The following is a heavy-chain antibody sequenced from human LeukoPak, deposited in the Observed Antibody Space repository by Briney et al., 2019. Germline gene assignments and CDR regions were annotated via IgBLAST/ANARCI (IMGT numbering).Heavy chain of an antibody. Sequence: GGSLRLSCAASGFTSSSYAMSWVRQAPGKGLEWVSAISGSGGSTYYADSVKGRFTISRDNSKNTLYLQMNSLRAEDTAVYYCAKDSHDYIWGSYREDDYWGQGTLVTVSS. CDR1: GFTSSSYA. CDR3: AKDSHDYIWGSYREDDY. CDR2: ISGSGGST. V-gene: IGHV3-23*01. D-gene: IGHD3-16*02. J-gene: IGHJ4*02.